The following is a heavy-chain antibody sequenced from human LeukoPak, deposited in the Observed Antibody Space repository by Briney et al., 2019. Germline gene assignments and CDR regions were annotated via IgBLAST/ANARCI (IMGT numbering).Heavy chain of an antibody. D-gene: IGHD7-27*01. J-gene: IGHJ5*02. CDR2: IYYSGST. CDR1: GGSISSYY. Sequence: SETLSLTCTVSGGSISSYYWSWIRQPPGKGLEWIGYIYYSGSTNYNPSLKSRVTISVDTSKNQFSLKLSSVTAADTAVYYCARELTRDHKAWFDPWGQGTLVTVSS. CDR3: ARELTRDHKAWFDP. V-gene: IGHV4-59*01.